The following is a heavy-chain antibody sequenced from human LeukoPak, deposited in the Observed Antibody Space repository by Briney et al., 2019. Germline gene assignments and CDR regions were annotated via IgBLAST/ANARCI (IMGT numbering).Heavy chain of an antibody. CDR1: GFTFSSYG. Sequence: GGSLRLSCAASGFTFSSYGMSWVRQAPGKGLEWVSAISSSSSTIYYADSVKGRFTISRDNAKNSLYLQMNSLRAEDTAVYYCAREYGYKRGIDYWGQGTLVTVSS. CDR3: AREYGYKRGIDY. D-gene: IGHD5-24*01. V-gene: IGHV3-48*01. J-gene: IGHJ4*02. CDR2: ISSSSSTI.